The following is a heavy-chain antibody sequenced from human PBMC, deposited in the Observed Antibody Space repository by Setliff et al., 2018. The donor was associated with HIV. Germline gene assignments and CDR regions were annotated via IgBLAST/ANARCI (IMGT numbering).Heavy chain of an antibody. Sequence: SETLSLTGSVSGAPVSSGRYYWGWIRQPPGKGLEWNATIHYTGTTYYNPTLKNRVTISADTAKKQVSLRLTSVTAADTAIYSCARNVVVLGIVVSPACTLDFWGPVTLVTVSS. D-gene: IGHD2-2*03. CDR2: IHYTGTT. CDR1: GAPVSSGRYY. J-gene: IGHJ4*02. V-gene: IGHV4-39*01. CDR3: ARNVVVLGIVVSPACTLDF.